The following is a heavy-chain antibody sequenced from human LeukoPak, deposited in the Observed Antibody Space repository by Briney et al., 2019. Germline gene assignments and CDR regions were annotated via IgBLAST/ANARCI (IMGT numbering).Heavy chain of an antibody. CDR1: GYTFTDSY. CDR2: IDPDGGNT. Sequence: ASVKVSCKASGYTFTDSYVHWVRQAPGQVLEWMGLIDPDGGNTNYAQNFQGRVTLTRDTSTSTLYMELSSLRSEDTAVYYCARDCSSTSCYCYWGQGTLVTVSS. CDR3: ARDCSSTSCYCY. J-gene: IGHJ4*02. D-gene: IGHD2-2*01. V-gene: IGHV1-46*01.